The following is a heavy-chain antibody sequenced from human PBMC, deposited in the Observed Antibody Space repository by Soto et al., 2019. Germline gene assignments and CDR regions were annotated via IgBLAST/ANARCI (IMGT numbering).Heavy chain of an antibody. CDR2: ISAYNGNT. V-gene: IGHV1-18*01. CDR1: GYTFTSYG. CDR3: ARTLYDILTGYYKANDY. Sequence: ASVKVSCKASGYTFTSYGISWVRQAPGQGLEWMGWISAYNGNTNYAQKLQGRVTMTTDTSTSTAYMELRSLRFDDTAVYYGARTLYDILTGYYKANDYWGKGTLVTVS. D-gene: IGHD3-9*01. J-gene: IGHJ4*02.